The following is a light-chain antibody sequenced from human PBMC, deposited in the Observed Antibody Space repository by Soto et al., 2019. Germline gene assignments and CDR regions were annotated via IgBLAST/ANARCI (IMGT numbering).Light chain of an antibody. CDR3: QQRSNSPLT. V-gene: IGKV3-11*01. J-gene: IGKJ4*02. CDR2: NAS. CDR1: QSVSSY. Sequence: EIVLTQSPATLSLSPGERATLSCRASQSVSSYLAWYQQKPGQAPRLLIYNASNMATGIPARFSGSGSGTDFTLTISSREPEDFAVYYCQQRSNSPLTFGGGTKVEIK.